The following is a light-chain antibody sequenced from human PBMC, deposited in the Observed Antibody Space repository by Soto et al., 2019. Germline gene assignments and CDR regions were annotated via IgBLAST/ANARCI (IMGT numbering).Light chain of an antibody. V-gene: IGKV1-6*01. CDR3: LQDYNYPWT. Sequence: AIQMTQSPSSLSASVGDRVTITCRASQDIRNDLGWYKEKPRQAPKLLIYAASNLQSGVPSRFSGSGSGTDFTLTISSMQPEDFATYYCLQDYNYPWTFGQGTKVEV. J-gene: IGKJ1*01. CDR2: AAS. CDR1: QDIRND.